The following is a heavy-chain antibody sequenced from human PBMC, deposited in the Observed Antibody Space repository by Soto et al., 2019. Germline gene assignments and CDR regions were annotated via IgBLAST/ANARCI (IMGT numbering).Heavy chain of an antibody. V-gene: IGHV3-33*01. J-gene: IGHJ5*02. CDR3: ARDHRGQDVLAGWFDP. CDR1: GFTFSSYG. Sequence: PGGSLRLSCAASGFTFSSYGMRRVLQAPGKGLEWVAVIWYDGSNKYYADSVKGRFTISRDNSKNTLYLQMNSLRAEDTAVYYCARDHRGQDVLAGWFDPWGQGTLVTVSS. CDR2: IWYDGSNK. D-gene: IGHD3-10*01.